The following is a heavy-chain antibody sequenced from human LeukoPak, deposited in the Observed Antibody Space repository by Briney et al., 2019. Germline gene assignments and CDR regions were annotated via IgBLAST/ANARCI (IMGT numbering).Heavy chain of an antibody. J-gene: IGHJ5*02. CDR1: GGYIISRSHY. Sequence: PSETLSLTCTVSGGYIISRSHYWGWIRQPPGKGLEWIGSVYYSGNTYYNPSLKTRATISIDTPTSKNQFSLNLSSVTAADTAVYYCARRGGYNSRFDPWGQGTLVTVSS. CDR3: ARRGGYNSRFDP. V-gene: IGHV4-39*01. D-gene: IGHD5-24*01. CDR2: VYYSGNT.